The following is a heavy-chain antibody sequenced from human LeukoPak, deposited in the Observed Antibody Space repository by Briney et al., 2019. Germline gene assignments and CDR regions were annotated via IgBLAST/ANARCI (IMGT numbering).Heavy chain of an antibody. J-gene: IGHJ5*02. CDR2: IIPILGIA. V-gene: IGHV1-69*04. CDR1: GGTFSSYA. CDR3: ARSYYGSGNWFDP. D-gene: IGHD3-10*01. Sequence: ASVKVSCKASGGTFSSYAISWVRQAPGQGLEWMGRIIPILGIANYAQKFQGRVTITADKSTSTAYMELSSLRSEDTAVYYCARSYYGSGNWFDPWGQGTLVTVSS.